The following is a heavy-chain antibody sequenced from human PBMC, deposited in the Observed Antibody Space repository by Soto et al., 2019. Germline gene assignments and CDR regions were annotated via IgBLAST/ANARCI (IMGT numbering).Heavy chain of an antibody. Sequence: SETLSLTCTVSGGSISSSSYYWGWIRQPPGKGLEWIGSIYYSGSTYYNPSLKSRVTISVDTSKNQFSLKLSSVTAADTAVYYCARREVVTAILDYWGQGTLVTVSS. D-gene: IGHD2-21*02. CDR1: GGSISSSSYY. J-gene: IGHJ4*02. CDR2: IYYSGST. V-gene: IGHV4-39*01. CDR3: ARREVVTAILDY.